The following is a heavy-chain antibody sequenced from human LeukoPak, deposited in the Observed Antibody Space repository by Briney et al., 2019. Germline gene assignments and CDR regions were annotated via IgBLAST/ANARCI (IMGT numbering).Heavy chain of an antibody. Sequence: GGSLRLSCAASGFTFSSYAMHWVRQAPGKGLEWVAVISYDGSNKYYADSVKGRFTISRDNSKNTLYLQMNSLRAEDTAVYYCARDVVRYSSGWPQGPDYWGQGTLVTVSS. J-gene: IGHJ4*02. CDR2: ISYDGSNK. CDR3: ARDVVRYSSGWPQGPDY. D-gene: IGHD6-19*01. V-gene: IGHV3-30-3*01. CDR1: GFTFSSYA.